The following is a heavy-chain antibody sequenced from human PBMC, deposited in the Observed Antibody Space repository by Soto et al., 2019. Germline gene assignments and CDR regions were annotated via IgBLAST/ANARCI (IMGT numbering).Heavy chain of an antibody. J-gene: IGHJ4*02. V-gene: IGHV3-30-3*01. Sequence: GGSLRFSCAASGFTFSTHAMHWVRQAPGKGLECVAIVSFDGSNKYYADSVKGRFTISRDNSKNTLYLQMSGLTPEDTAVYYCARDQTGITTTGGGRIDHWGQGTLVTVSS. CDR3: ARDQTGITTTGGGRIDH. CDR2: VSFDGSNK. D-gene: IGHD1-20*01. CDR1: GFTFSTHA.